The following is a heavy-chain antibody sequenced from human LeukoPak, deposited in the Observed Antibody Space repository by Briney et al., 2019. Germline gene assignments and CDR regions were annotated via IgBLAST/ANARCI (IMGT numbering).Heavy chain of an antibody. CDR3: ARGHTESADDYGNWFHP. CDR1: GGSMRSYY. D-gene: IGHD5-12*01. Sequence: PSETLSLTYTVSGGSMRSYYWSWIRQPPGKGLEWIGYIYYSGTTKYNPSLKSRVTISVDTSKNQFSLKLNSLTAADTAVYYCARGHTESADDYGNWFHPWGQGTLVTVSS. J-gene: IGHJ5*02. V-gene: IGHV4-59*01. CDR2: IYYSGTT.